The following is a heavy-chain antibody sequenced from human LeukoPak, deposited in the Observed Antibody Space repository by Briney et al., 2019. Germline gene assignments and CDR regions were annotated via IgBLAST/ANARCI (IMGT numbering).Heavy chain of an antibody. D-gene: IGHD3-22*01. CDR1: GGSISSGGYY. CDR2: IYYSGST. Sequence: PSETLSLTCTVSGGSISSGGYYWSWIRQHPGKGLEWIGYIYYSGSTNYNPSLKSRVTISVDTSKNQFSLKLSSVTAADTAVYYCARHGGYYDSSGYYYALGKHAFDIWGQGTMVTVSS. V-gene: IGHV4-61*08. J-gene: IGHJ3*02. CDR3: ARHGGYYDSSGYYYALGKHAFDI.